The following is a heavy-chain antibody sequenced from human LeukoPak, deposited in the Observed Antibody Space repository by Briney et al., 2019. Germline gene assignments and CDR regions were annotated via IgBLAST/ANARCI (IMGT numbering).Heavy chain of an antibody. D-gene: IGHD3-3*01. J-gene: IGHJ4*02. Sequence: GGSLRLSCVASGFTFSSYGMHWVRQAPGKGLEWVAFIMYDGSNKYFADSVKGRFSISRDNSKNTLYLEMNSLRAEDTAVYYCAKDERTYYDFWSGTYFDYWGQGTLVTVSS. CDR2: IMYDGSNK. CDR1: GFTFSSYG. CDR3: AKDERTYYDFWSGTYFDY. V-gene: IGHV3-30*02.